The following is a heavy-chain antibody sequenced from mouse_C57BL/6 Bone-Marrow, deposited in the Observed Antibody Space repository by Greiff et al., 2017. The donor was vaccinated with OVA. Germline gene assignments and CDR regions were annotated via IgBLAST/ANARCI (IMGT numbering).Heavy chain of an antibody. CDR3: ARGNWDGFDY. CDR2: IYPGGGYT. Sequence: VQLQQSGAELVRPGTSVKMSCKASGYTFTNYWIGWAKQRPGHGLEWIGDIYPGGGYTNYNEKFKGKATLTADKSSSTAYMQFSSLTSEDSAIDYCARGNWDGFDYWGQGTTLTVSS. D-gene: IGHD4-1*01. V-gene: IGHV1-63*01. J-gene: IGHJ2*01. CDR1: GYTFTNYW.